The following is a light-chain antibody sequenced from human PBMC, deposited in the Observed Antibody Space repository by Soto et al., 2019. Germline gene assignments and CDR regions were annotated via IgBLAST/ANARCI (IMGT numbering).Light chain of an antibody. V-gene: IGLV3-1*01. J-gene: IGLJ2*01. CDR2: QDS. CDR1: KLGDKY. Sequence: SYELTEPPSVSVSPGQTASITCYGDKLGDKYACWYQQKPGQSPVLVIYQDSKRPSGIPERFSGSNSGNTATLTISGTQAMDEADYYCQAWDSSTGVVFGGGTKVTVI. CDR3: QAWDSSTGVV.